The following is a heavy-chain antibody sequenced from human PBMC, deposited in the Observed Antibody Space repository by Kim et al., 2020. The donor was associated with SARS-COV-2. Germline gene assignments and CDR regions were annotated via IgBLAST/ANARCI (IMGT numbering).Heavy chain of an antibody. CDR1: GGSISSYY. J-gene: IGHJ4*02. CDR3: ARDSHYDFWSGYSHPDPGCFDY. CDR2: IYTSGST. D-gene: IGHD3-3*01. V-gene: IGHV4-4*07. Sequence: SETLSLTCTVSGGSISSYYWSWIRQPAGKGLEWIGRIYTSGSTNYNPSLKSRVTMSVDTSKNQFSLKLSSVTAADTAVYYCARDSHYDFWSGYSHPDPGCFDYWGQGTLVTVSS.